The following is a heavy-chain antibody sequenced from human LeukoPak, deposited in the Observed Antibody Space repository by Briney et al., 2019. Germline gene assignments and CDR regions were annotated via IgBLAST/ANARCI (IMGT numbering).Heavy chain of an antibody. D-gene: IGHD4-11*01. J-gene: IGHJ4*02. CDR3: AIPPTVTSFHY. Sequence: GGSLRLSCAASGFTFSSYAMHWVRQAPGKGLEWVSSINGRGGSTYYADSVKGRFTISRDNSKNTLYLQMNSLRAEDAAIYYCAIPPTVTSFHYWGQGTLVTVSS. CDR2: INGRGGST. V-gene: IGHV3-23*01. CDR1: GFTFSSYA.